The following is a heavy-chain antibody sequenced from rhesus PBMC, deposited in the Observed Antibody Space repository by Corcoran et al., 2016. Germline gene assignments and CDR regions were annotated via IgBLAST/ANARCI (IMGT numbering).Heavy chain of an antibody. D-gene: IGHD6-31*01. V-gene: IGHV4-122*02. CDR2: ISYSGST. Sequence: QLQLQESGPGLVKPSETLSVTCAVSGGSISSGYGWSWIRQPPGKGLEWIGYISYSGSTSYNPSLKSRVTISRDTSKNQFSLKLSSVTAADTAVYYCASTALRAAAGNDYWGQGVLVTVSS. J-gene: IGHJ4*01. CDR1: GGSISSGYG. CDR3: ASTALRAAAGNDY.